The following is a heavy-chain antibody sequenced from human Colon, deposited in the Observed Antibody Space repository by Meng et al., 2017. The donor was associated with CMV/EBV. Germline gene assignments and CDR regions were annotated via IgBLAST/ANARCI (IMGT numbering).Heavy chain of an antibody. CDR1: GFIFSSYD. J-gene: IGHJ6*02. CDR2: IGHDGSNK. D-gene: IGHD3-16*01. V-gene: IGHV3-30*02. Sequence: GESLKISCAASGFIFSSYDIRWVRQAPDKGLEWVAFIGHDGSNKYFADSVRGRFTISRDNSRNTVDLQMNSLRGEDTAVYYCAKGRYVFGGRNGMDVWGQGTTVTVSS. CDR3: AKGRYVFGGRNGMDV.